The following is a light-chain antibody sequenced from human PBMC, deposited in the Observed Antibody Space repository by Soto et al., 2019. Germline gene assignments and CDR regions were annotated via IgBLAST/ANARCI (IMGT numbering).Light chain of an antibody. V-gene: IGKV3-20*01. Sequence: PGERATLSCRASQSVTSTYLAWYQQKPGQSPRLIIYGGSTRAIGFPDRFSGGGSGTDFTLTISRLEPEDSAVYYCHCQQFDSSRVYSFGQGTKLEI. J-gene: IGKJ2*03. CDR3: QQFDSSRVYS. CDR1: QSVTSTY. CDR2: GGS.